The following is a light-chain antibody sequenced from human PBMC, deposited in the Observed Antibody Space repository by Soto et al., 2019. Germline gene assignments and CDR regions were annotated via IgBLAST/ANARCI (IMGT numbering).Light chain of an antibody. Sequence: EVVMTRSPATLSVSPGERATLSCRASQSVKKNLAWYRQTLGQAPRLLVYSATTRAAGVPPRFSGSGSGTEFTLTISSLQSEDSAVYYCQQYDNWPPLTFGQGTKV. CDR2: SAT. V-gene: IGKV3-15*01. CDR3: QQYDNWPPLT. CDR1: QSVKKN. J-gene: IGKJ1*01.